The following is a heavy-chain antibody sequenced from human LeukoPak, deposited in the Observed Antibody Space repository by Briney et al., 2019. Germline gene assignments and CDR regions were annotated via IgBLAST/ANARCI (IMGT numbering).Heavy chain of an antibody. J-gene: IGHJ3*02. CDR2: IRYDGTNK. CDR3: AKESSSAWHDAFDI. CDR1: GFTFSSYG. D-gene: IGHD6-19*01. V-gene: IGHV3-30*02. Sequence: GGSLRLSCAASGFTFSSYGMHWVRQAPGKGLEWVAFIRYDGTNKYYADSVKGRFAISRDTSKNTLYLQMNSLRAEDTAVYYCAKESSSAWHDAFDIWGQGTMVTVSS.